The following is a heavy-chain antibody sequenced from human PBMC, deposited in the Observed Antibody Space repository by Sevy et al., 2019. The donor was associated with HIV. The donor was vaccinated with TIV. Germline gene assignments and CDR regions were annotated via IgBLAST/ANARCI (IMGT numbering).Heavy chain of an antibody. Sequence: GGSLRLSCAASGFTFSNYDMNWVRQAPGKGVEWVSYISSDSSRIYYADSVKGRVTISRDNAKNSLYVQMNRLRAEDTAVYYCAREGGYTDQGMDDWGQGTTVTVSS. D-gene: IGHD5-12*01. CDR3: AREGGYTDQGMDD. CDR2: ISSDSSRI. V-gene: IGHV3-48*01. J-gene: IGHJ6*02. CDR1: GFTFSNYD.